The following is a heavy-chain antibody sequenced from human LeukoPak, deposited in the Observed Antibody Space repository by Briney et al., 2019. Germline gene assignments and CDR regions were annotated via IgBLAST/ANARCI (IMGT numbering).Heavy chain of an antibody. CDR1: GYTFTSYY. CDR2: INPSGGST. J-gene: IGHJ4*02. D-gene: IGHD1-1*01. CDR3: GRVSTGKYGDFDY. Sequence: ASVKVSCKASGYTFTSYYMHWVRQAPGQGLEWMGIINPSGGSTSYAQKFQGRVTMTRDTSTSTVYMELSSLRSEDKAVYYCGRVSTGKYGDFDYWGQGTLVTVSS. V-gene: IGHV1-46*01.